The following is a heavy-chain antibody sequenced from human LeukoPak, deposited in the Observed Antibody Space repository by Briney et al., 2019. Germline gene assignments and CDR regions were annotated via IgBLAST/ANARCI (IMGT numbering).Heavy chain of an antibody. Sequence: GGSLRLSCAASGFTFSSYGMHWVRQAPGKGLEWVSYISSSSSTIYYADSVKGRFTISRDNAKNSLYLQMNSLRAEDTAVYYCARSRHGRYWGQGTLVTVSS. CDR3: ARSRHGRY. V-gene: IGHV3-48*01. CDR1: GFTFSSYG. J-gene: IGHJ4*02. CDR2: ISSSSSTI.